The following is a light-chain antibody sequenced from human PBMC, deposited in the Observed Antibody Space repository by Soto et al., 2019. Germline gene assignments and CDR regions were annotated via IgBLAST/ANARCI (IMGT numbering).Light chain of an antibody. V-gene: IGKV3-11*01. CDR1: QSVSSY. CDR3: HHRTQWQVT. CDR2: DVS. Sequence: IGFTPSPVPLSLSPGERATLSCRASQSVSSYLAWYQQKGGQPPRLLIYDVSNRATGIPARFSDRGSGTGSALAISSLEREDVAVYYSHHRTQWQVTFGQGTRLEIK. J-gene: IGKJ5*01.